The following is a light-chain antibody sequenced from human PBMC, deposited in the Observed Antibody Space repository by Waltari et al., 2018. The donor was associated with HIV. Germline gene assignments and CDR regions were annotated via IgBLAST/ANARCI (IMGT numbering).Light chain of an antibody. CDR3: QQRSNWRMYT. V-gene: IGKV3-11*01. CDR1: QSVSSY. CDR2: DAS. Sequence: EIVLTQSPATLSLSPGERASQSVSSYLAWYQQKPGQAPRLLIYDASNRATGIPARFSGSGSGTDFTLTISSLEPEDFAVYYCQQRSNWRMYTFGQGTKLEIK. J-gene: IGKJ2*01.